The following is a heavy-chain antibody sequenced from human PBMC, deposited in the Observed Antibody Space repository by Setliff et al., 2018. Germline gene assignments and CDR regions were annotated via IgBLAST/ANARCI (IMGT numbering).Heavy chain of an antibody. J-gene: IGHJ4*02. D-gene: IGHD2-15*01. CDR2: IYYRGDT. Sequence: SETLSLTCTVSGASLNSGTYYWGWIRQPPGKGLEWIGRIYYRGDTYYNPSLKGRLTISVDTAQNQFSLRLTSVTAADTAVYYCARGGTFRYFDFWGQGAPGTVSS. CDR3: ARGGTFRYFDF. CDR1: GASLNSGTYY. V-gene: IGHV4-39*01.